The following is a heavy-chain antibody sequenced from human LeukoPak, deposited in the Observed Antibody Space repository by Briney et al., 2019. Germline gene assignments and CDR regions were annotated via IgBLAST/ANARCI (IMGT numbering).Heavy chain of an antibody. CDR2: ISYDGSNK. Sequence: GGSLRLSCAASGFTFSSYAMHWVRQAPGKGLEWVAVISYDGSNKYYADSVKGRFTISRDNSKNTLYLQMNSLRAEDTAVYYCARDRGDQLLPDAFDIWGQGTMVTVSS. J-gene: IGHJ3*02. CDR3: ARDRGDQLLPDAFDI. D-gene: IGHD2-2*01. V-gene: IGHV3-30-3*01. CDR1: GFTFSSYA.